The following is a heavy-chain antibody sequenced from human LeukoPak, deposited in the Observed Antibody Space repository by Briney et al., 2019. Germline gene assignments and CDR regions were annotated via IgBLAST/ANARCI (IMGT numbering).Heavy chain of an antibody. CDR1: GGSFSGYY. J-gene: IGHJ4*02. V-gene: IGHV4-34*01. D-gene: IGHD3-22*01. CDR3: ARDSRSLYYDSSGYYPF. Sequence: SETLSLTCAVYGGSFSGYYWSWIRQPPGKGLEWIGEINHSGSTNYNPSLKSRVTISVDTSKNQFSLKLSSVTAADTAVYYCARDSRSLYYDSSGYYPFWGQGTLVTVSS. CDR2: INHSGST.